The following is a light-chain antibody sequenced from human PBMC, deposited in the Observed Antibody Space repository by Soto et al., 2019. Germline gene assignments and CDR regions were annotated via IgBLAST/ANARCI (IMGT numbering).Light chain of an antibody. J-gene: IGKJ4*01. CDR2: DTS. CDR1: QGIGDT. V-gene: IGKV3-15*01. CDR3: QRYNNWPLT. Sequence: EIVMTQSASTLSGSPGEGVTLSWGASQGIGDTLAWYQHKHGQTPRLLIYDTSARATGVPARFSGSRYGPEFNLTINSLQSEDFAIYYCQRYNNWPLTFGGGTKVDIK.